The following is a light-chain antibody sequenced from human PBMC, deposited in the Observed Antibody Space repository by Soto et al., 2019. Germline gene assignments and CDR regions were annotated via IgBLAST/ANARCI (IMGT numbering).Light chain of an antibody. CDR2: GNN. CDR3: QSYDSRLTAYV. Sequence: QSVLTQPHSVSGAPGQRVTISCTGSSSSIGAGYDVHWYHQLPGAAPKLLVSGNNNRPSGVPDRFSASKSGTSAALAITGLQTEDEAQYYCQSYDSRLTAYVFGTGTKVTVL. J-gene: IGLJ1*01. V-gene: IGLV1-40*01. CDR1: SSSIGAGYD.